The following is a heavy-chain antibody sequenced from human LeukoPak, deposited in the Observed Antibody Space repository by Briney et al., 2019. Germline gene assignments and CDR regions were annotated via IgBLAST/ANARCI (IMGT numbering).Heavy chain of an antibody. J-gene: IGHJ4*02. V-gene: IGHV4-39*01. Sequence: SETLSLTCAVYGGSFSGYYWGWIRQPPGKGLEWIGSIYYSGSTYYNPSLKSRVTISVDTSKNQFSLKLSSVTAADTAVYYCARQRVGRYYYDSSGYYHFDYWGQGTLVTVSS. D-gene: IGHD3-22*01. CDR1: GGSFSGYY. CDR2: IYYSGST. CDR3: ARQRVGRYYYDSSGYYHFDY.